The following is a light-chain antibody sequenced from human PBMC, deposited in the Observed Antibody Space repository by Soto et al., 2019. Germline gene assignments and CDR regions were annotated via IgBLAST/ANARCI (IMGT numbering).Light chain of an antibody. J-gene: IGKJ1*01. V-gene: IGKV1-33*01. Sequence: DIQMTQSPSSLSASVGDRATITCQASQDIINYVNSYQQKPGKAPKLLIYTASNLESGVPSRFSGRGSGTDFPLAIDGLQPEDFATYYCQQYHALPRTFGQGTRVEI. CDR1: QDIINY. CDR2: TAS. CDR3: QQYHALPRT.